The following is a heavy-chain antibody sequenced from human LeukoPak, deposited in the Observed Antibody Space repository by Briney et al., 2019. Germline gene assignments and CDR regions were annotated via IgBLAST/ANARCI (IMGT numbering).Heavy chain of an antibody. CDR2: ISYDGSNK. Sequence: GGSLRLSCAASGFTFSSYAMHWVRQAPGKGLEWVAVISYDGSNKYYADSVKGRFTISRDNSKNTLYLQMNSLRAEDTAVYYCAKDRPLHDDVYSSGGGAFDIWGQGTMVTVSS. CDR1: GFTFSSYA. D-gene: IGHD6-19*01. J-gene: IGHJ3*02. V-gene: IGHV3-30-3*01. CDR3: AKDRPLHDDVYSSGGGAFDI.